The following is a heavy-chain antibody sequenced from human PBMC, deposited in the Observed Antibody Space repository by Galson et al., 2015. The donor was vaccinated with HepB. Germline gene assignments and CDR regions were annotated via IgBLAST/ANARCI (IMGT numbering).Heavy chain of an antibody. J-gene: IGHJ4*02. CDR1: GGSISSRTYY. V-gene: IGHV4-39*01. Sequence: TCNVSGGSISSRTYYWCWIRQPPGKGLEWIGTIYYSGGTYYNPSLTSRVTISVDTSKNQFSLNLNSVTVADTAVYYCAKFSAWGGFDYWGQGTLVTVSS. D-gene: IGHD7-27*01. CDR3: AKFSAWGGFDY. CDR2: IYYSGGT.